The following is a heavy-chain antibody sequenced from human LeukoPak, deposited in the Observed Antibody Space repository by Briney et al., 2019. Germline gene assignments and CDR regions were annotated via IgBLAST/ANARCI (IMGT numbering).Heavy chain of an antibody. J-gene: IGHJ4*02. CDR1: GFTVSSNY. Sequence: PGGSLRLSCAASGFTVSSNYMNWVRQAPGRGLEWVSVIYSGGNTYYADSVKGRFTISRDNSKNTLYLQMNSLRAEDTAVYYCIRGFTVDYWGQGTLVTVSS. CDR3: IRGFTVDY. CDR2: IYSGGNT. V-gene: IGHV3-53*01. D-gene: IGHD3-10*01.